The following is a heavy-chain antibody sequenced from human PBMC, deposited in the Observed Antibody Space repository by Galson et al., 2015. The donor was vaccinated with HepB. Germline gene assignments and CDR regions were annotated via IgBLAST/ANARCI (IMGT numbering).Heavy chain of an antibody. CDR3: ARDTYYYDSSGYSGAFDI. CDR2: TNPNSGCI. J-gene: IGHJ3*02. D-gene: IGHD3-22*01. V-gene: IGHV1-2*04. Sequence: SAKVSCKASGYTFTGYYMYWARQAPGQGLEWMGWTNPNSGCINYAPKFQGWVTMTRDTSIRTAYMELSRLRSDDTAVYYSARDTYYYDSSGYSGAFDIWGQGTMVTVSS. CDR1: GYTFTGYY.